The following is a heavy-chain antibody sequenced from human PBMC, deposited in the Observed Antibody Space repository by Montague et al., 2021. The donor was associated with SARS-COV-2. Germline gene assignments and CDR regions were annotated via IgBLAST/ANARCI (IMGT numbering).Heavy chain of an antibody. V-gene: IGHV3-30*01. Sequence: SLRLSCAASGLTVSWNSGADRQSTPLNSSHGSTSYAFFCLKKYYADSVTGRFPISRDNSKNTLYLQLNRLRAEDTAVYYFARDNYDYVWGSYRYIYWGQGTLVTVSS. CDR1: GLTVSWN. J-gene: IGHJ4*02. D-gene: IGHD3-16*02. CDR2: AFFCLKK. CDR3: ARDNYDYVWGSYRYIY.